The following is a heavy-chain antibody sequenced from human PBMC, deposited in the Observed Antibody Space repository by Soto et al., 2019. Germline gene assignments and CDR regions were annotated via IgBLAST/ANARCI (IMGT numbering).Heavy chain of an antibody. V-gene: IGHV1-69*01. CDR1: GFTFSSYA. J-gene: IGHJ3*02. D-gene: IGHD1-26*01. Sequence: QVQLVESGGGVVQPGRSLRLSCAASGFTFSSYAISWVRQAPGQGLEWMGGIIPIFGTANYAQKFQGRVTITADESTSTAYMELSSLRSEDTAVYYCARRIVGAFEGAFDIWGQGTMVTVSS. CDR2: IIPIFGTA. CDR3: ARRIVGAFEGAFDI.